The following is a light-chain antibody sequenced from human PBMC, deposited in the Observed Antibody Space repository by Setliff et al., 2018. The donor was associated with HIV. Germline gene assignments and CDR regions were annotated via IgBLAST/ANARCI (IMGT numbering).Light chain of an antibody. CDR2: EVN. CDR3: CAYG. V-gene: IGLV2-11*01. Sequence: QSALTQPRSVSGSPGQSVTISCTGTSSSLGGSKYASWYQQYPGKAPKLIIYEVNKRPSEVPDRFSGSKSGNTASLTISGLQTDDEADYYCCAYGFGSGTKVTVL. J-gene: IGLJ1*01. CDR1: SSSLGGSKY.